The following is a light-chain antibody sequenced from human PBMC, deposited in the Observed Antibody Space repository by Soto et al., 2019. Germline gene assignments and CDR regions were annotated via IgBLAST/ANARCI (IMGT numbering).Light chain of an antibody. Sequence: DIQMTQSPSSLSASVGDRVTITCRASQDISNFLAWYQQKPGKVPKLLIYPASTLQSGVPSRFIGSGSGTDFTLTITSLQSEDFATYYCQKYKDAPFTFGPGTKVDV. CDR1: QDISNF. CDR2: PAS. V-gene: IGKV1-27*01. J-gene: IGKJ3*01. CDR3: QKYKDAPFT.